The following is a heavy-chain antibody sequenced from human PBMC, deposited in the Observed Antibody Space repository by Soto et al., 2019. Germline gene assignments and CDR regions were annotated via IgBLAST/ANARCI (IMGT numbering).Heavy chain of an antibody. J-gene: IGHJ4*02. D-gene: IGHD3-10*01. CDR1: GFTFSRFE. CDR2: ISSSGSTA. Sequence: RRLSCAASGFTFSRFELHWVRQAPGKGLEWISYISSSGSTAYYASSVEGRFTISRDNAYNSVYLQMDSLRAEDTALYYCTRAAWFPYLSFYWGQGALVTVSS. V-gene: IGHV3-48*03. CDR3: TRAAWFPYLSFY.